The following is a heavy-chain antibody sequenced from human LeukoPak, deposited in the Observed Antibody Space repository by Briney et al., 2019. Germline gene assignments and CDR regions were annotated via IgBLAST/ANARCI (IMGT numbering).Heavy chain of an antibody. CDR3: ARDSNYNFWSGLGYYFDY. CDR1: GFTFSSYS. D-gene: IGHD3-3*01. Sequence: KTGGSLRLSCAASGFTFSSYSMNWVRQAPGKGLEWVSSISTSSSDIYYADSVKGRFTISRDNAKNSLYLQMNSLRAEDTAVYYCARDSNYNFWSGLGYYFDYWGQGTLVTVSS. CDR2: ISTSSSDI. V-gene: IGHV3-21*06. J-gene: IGHJ4*02.